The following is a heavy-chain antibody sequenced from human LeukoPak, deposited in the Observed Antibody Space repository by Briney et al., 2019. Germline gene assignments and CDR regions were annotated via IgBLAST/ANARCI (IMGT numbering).Heavy chain of an antibody. CDR2: INPNSGGT. D-gene: IGHD3-3*01. V-gene: IGHV1-2*02. Sequence: ASVKVSCKASGYTFTGYYMHWVRQAPGQGLEWMGWINPNSGGTNYAQKFQGRVTMTRDTSISTAYMELSRLRSDDTAVYYCARVHYDFWSGYYSFDYWGQGTLVTVSS. J-gene: IGHJ4*02. CDR1: GYTFTGYY. CDR3: ARVHYDFWSGYYSFDY.